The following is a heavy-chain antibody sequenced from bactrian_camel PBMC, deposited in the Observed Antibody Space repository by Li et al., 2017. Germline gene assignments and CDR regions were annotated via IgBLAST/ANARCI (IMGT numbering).Heavy chain of an antibody. J-gene: IGHJ6*01. Sequence: VQLVESGGGSVQAGGSLTLSCAASGNIDDSIVMAWFRQSPGKKREGVASIYSGGGSQYYADSVKGRFTISVDNAKNPVMVYLKMPTLKPDDTAMYYCAADGRRWFVYRIREADFGYWGQGTQVTVS. D-gene: IGHD6*01. CDR3: AADGRRWFVYRIREADFGY. CDR2: IYSGGGSQ. CDR1: GNIDDSIV. V-gene: IGHV3S54*01.